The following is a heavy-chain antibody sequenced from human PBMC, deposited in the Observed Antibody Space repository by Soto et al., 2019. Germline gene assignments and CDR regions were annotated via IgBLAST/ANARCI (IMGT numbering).Heavy chain of an antibody. CDR1: GDSVSSTNYY. CDR3: VSSSIYGMDV. V-gene: IGHV4-30-4*08. J-gene: IGHJ6*02. Sequence: SGTLALTSTVSGDSVSSTNYYGSFIRQRPGKGLEWIGYIHYSGDSYDNQSLTSRITMSMDVSKNQFSLKVGSVTAADMDVYYCVSSSIYGMDVWGQGTTVTVSS. D-gene: IGHD3-9*01. CDR2: IHYSGDS.